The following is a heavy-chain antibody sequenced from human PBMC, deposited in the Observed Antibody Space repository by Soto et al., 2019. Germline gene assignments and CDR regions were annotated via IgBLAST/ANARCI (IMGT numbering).Heavy chain of an antibody. CDR2: ISAYNGNT. CDR1: GYTFTIYG. V-gene: IGHV1-18*01. D-gene: IGHD6-19*01. Sequence: GASVKVSCKASGYTFTIYGISWVRQAPGQGLEWMGWISAYNGNTNYAQKLQGRVTMTTDTSTSTAYMELRSLRSDDTAVYYCARDLSTGGEEGISIWQWLVRYYYYYGMQVLRQRITVSV. CDR3: ARDLSTGGEEGISIWQWLVRYYYYYGMQV. J-gene: IGHJ6*02.